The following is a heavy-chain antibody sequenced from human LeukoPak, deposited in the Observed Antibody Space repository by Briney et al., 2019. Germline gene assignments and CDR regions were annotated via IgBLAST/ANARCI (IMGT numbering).Heavy chain of an antibody. D-gene: IGHD4/OR15-4a*01. CDR3: ARDGATGIFEH. V-gene: IGHV4-4*07. CDR1: GGSISSYY. J-gene: IGHJ4*02. CDR2: IYTSGST. Sequence: SETLSLTCTVSGGSISSYYWSWIRQPAGKGLEWIGRIYTSGSTNYNPSLQSRVTISMDTSKNQFSLNLTSVTAADTAVYYCARDGATGIFEHWGQGTLVAVSS.